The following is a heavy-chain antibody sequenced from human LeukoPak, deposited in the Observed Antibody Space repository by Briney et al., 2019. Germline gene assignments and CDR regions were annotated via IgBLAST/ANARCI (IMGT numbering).Heavy chain of an antibody. D-gene: IGHD2-8*01. CDR1: GFTFSNAW. V-gene: IGHV3-15*01. CDR3: TTDPAGGYCTNGVCYRVNFDY. J-gene: IGHJ4*02. CDR2: IKSKTDGGTT. Sequence: GGSLRLSCAASGFTFSNAWMSWVRQAPGKGLEWVGRIKSKTDGGTTDYAAPVKGRFTISRDDSKNTLYLQMNSLKTEDTAVYYCTTDPAGGYCTNGVCYRVNFDYWGQGTLVTVSS.